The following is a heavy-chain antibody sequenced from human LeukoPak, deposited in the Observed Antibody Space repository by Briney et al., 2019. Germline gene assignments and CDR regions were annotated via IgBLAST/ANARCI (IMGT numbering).Heavy chain of an antibody. Sequence: ASVKVSCKASGGTFSSYAISWVRQAPGQGLEWMGGIIPIFGTANYAQKFQGRVTITADESTSTAYMELSSLRSEDTAVYYCARVNRVYHLSSLGYWGQGTLVTVSS. CDR1: GGTFSSYA. J-gene: IGHJ4*02. CDR3: ARVNRVYHLSSLGY. V-gene: IGHV1-69*13. CDR2: IIPIFGTA. D-gene: IGHD6-13*01.